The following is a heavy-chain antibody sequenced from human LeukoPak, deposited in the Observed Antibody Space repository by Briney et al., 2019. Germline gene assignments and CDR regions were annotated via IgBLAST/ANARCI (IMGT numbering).Heavy chain of an antibody. Sequence: SETLSLTCAVYGGSFSGYYWSWIRQPPGKGLEWIGEINHSGSTNYNPSLKSRATISVDTSKNQFSLKLSSVTAADTAVYYCARGPVVVAATPSYYYGMDIWGRGTTVTVSS. D-gene: IGHD2-15*01. V-gene: IGHV4-34*01. J-gene: IGHJ6*02. CDR3: ARGPVVVAATPSYYYGMDI. CDR1: GGSFSGYY. CDR2: INHSGST.